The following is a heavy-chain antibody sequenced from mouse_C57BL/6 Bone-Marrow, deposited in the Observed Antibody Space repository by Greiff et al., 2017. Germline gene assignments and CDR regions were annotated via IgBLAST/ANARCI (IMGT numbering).Heavy chain of an antibody. Sequence: EVQGVESGGDLVKPGGSLKLSCAASGFTFSSYGMSWVRQTPDKRLEWVATISSGGSYTYYPDSVKGRFTISRDNAKNTLYLQMSSLKSEDTAMYYCARGDYDVRDYAMDYWGQGTSVTVSS. J-gene: IGHJ4*01. CDR1: GFTFSSYG. V-gene: IGHV5-6*01. D-gene: IGHD2-4*01. CDR3: ARGDYDVRDYAMDY. CDR2: ISSGGSYT.